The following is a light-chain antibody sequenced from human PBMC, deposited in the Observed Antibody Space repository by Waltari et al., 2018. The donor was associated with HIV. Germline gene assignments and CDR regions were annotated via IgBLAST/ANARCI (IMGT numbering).Light chain of an antibody. CDR3: SSFAGTNNVV. CDR2: GVG. J-gene: IGLJ2*01. V-gene: IGLV2-8*01. CDR1: SSDVGGSDY. Sequence: QSALTQPPSASGSPGQSVTIACTGTSSDVGGSDYVSWYQQHPGWARNCMFFGVGKRPSGVADRFSGAKSGNTASLTVSGLQAEDEADYYCSSFAGTNNVVFGGGTKLTVL.